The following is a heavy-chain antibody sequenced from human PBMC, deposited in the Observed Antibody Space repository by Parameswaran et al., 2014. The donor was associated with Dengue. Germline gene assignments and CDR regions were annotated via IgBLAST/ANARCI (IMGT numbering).Heavy chain of an antibody. D-gene: IGHD4-17*01. CDR3: APGYGSRDY. J-gene: IGHJ4*02. V-gene: IGHV3-23*01. Sequence: WIRQPPGKGLEWVSAISGSGGSTYYADSVKGRFTISRDNSKNTLYLQMNSLRAEDTAVYYCAPGYGSRDYWGQGTLVTVSS. CDR2: ISGSGGST.